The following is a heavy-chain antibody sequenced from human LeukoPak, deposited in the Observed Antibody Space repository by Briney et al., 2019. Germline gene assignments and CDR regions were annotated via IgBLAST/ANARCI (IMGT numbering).Heavy chain of an antibody. J-gene: IGHJ4*02. Sequence: GGSLRLSCADSGFTFGRYWMHWVRRAPGKGLVWVSHITTDGSGTSYADSVKGRFTISRDNAKNTLYLQMDSLRAEDTAVYYCAKDQGQQLVGGFCDYWGQGTLVTVSS. CDR1: GFTFGRYW. D-gene: IGHD6-13*01. V-gene: IGHV3-74*01. CDR2: ITTDGSGT. CDR3: AKDQGQQLVGGFCDY.